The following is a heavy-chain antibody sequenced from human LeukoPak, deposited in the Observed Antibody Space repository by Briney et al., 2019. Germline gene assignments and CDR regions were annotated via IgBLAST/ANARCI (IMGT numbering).Heavy chain of an antibody. CDR2: VSRSGGTT. Sequence: GGSLRLSCAASGFTFSSYAMSWVRQAPGKGLEWVSGVSRSGGTTYYTDSVKGRFTISRDNSKNTLYLQMNSLRAEDMAVYYCAKDLMVRGVISLFDYWGQGTLVTVSS. CDR3: AKDLMVRGVISLFDY. D-gene: IGHD3-10*01. CDR1: GFTFSSYA. V-gene: IGHV3-23*01. J-gene: IGHJ4*02.